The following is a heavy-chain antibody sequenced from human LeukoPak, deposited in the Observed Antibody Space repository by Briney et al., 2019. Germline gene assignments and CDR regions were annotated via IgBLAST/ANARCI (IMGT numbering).Heavy chain of an antibody. CDR3: ARDSGYCSSTSCYAHAFDI. CDR2: ISSSSSYI. V-gene: IGHV3-21*01. J-gene: IGHJ3*02. CDR1: GFTFSSYS. Sequence: GGSLRLSCAASGFTFSSYSMNWVRQAPGKGLEWVSSISSSSSYIYYADSVKSRFTISRDNAKNSLYLQMNSLRAEDTAVYYCARDSGYCSSTSCYAHAFDIWGQGTMVTVSS. D-gene: IGHD2-2*01.